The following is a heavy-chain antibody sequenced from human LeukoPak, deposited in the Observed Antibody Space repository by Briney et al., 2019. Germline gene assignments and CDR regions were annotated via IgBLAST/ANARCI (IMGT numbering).Heavy chain of an antibody. CDR1: GYTFTSYY. V-gene: IGHV1-46*01. J-gene: IGHJ4*02. Sequence: ASVKVSCKASGYTFTSYYMHWVRQAPGQGLEWMGIINPSGGSTSYAQKFQGRVTMTRDTSTSTVYMELSSLRSEDTAVYYCAREEYYDSSGRLFDYWGQGTLVTVPS. CDR2: INPSGGST. D-gene: IGHD3-22*01. CDR3: AREEYYDSSGRLFDY.